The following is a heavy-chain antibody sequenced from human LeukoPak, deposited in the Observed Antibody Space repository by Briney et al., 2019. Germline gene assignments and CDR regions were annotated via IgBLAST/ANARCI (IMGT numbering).Heavy chain of an antibody. V-gene: IGHV4-4*07. J-gene: IGHJ5*02. CDR3: ARDITMVRGVIRNWFDP. D-gene: IGHD3-10*01. CDR1: GGSISSYY. Sequence: PSETLSLTCTVSGGSISSYYWSWIRQPAGKGLEWMGRIYTSGSTNYNPSLKSRVTMSVDTSKNQFSLKLSSVTAADTAVYYCARDITMVRGVIRNWFDPWGQGTLVTVSS. CDR2: IYTSGST.